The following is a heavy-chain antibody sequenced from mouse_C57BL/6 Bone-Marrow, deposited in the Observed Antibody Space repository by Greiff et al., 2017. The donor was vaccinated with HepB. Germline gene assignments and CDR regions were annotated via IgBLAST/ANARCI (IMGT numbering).Heavy chain of an antibody. J-gene: IGHJ2*01. Sequence: VQLQQSGAELVKPGASAKLSCKASGYTFTSYWMHWVKQRPGQGLEWIGMIHPNSGSTNYNEKFKSKATLTVDKSSSTAYMQLSSLTSEDSAVYYCTRRGIYDYALYYWGQGTTLTVSS. V-gene: IGHV1-64*01. D-gene: IGHD2-4*01. CDR1: GYTFTSYW. CDR2: IHPNSGST. CDR3: TRRGIYDYALYY.